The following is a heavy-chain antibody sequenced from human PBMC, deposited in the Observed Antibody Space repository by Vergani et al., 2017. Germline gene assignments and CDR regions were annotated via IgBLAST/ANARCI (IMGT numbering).Heavy chain of an antibody. Sequence: QVQLVESGGGVVQPGRSLRLSCAASGFTFSSYGMHWVRQAPGKGLEWVAVISYDGSNKYYADSVKGRFTISRDNAKNSLYLQMNSLRAEDTAVYYCARVQEWELFTDYWGQGTLVTVSS. CDR1: GFTFSSYG. D-gene: IGHD1-26*01. CDR3: ARVQEWELFTDY. CDR2: ISYDGSNK. J-gene: IGHJ4*02. V-gene: IGHV3-30*03.